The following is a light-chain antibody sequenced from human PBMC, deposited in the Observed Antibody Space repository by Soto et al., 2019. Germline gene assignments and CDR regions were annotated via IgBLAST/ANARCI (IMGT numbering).Light chain of an antibody. CDR2: DAS. CDR1: QSISNW. J-gene: IGKJ1*01. CDR3: QQYNSYPWT. Sequence: DIQMTQSPSTLSASVGDRVTISFRASQSISNWLAWYQQKPGKAPKFLIYDASSLESGVPSRFGGSGSGTEFTLTISSLQPDDFATYYCQQYNSYPWTFGQGTKVDI. V-gene: IGKV1-5*01.